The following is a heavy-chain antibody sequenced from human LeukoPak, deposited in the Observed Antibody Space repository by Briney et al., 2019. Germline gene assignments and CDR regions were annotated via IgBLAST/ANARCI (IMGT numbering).Heavy chain of an antibody. CDR3: ARGALYYYGSGSKIRSNWFDP. CDR1: GGSISSGSYY. Sequence: SETLSLTCTVSGGSISSGSYYWSWIRQPAGKRLEWIGHIYRSGSTNYNPSLKSRVTISVDTSKNQFSLKLSSVTAADTAVYYCARGALYYYGSGSKIRSNWFDPWGQGTLVTVSS. V-gene: IGHV4-61*09. D-gene: IGHD3-10*01. CDR2: IYRSGST. J-gene: IGHJ5*02.